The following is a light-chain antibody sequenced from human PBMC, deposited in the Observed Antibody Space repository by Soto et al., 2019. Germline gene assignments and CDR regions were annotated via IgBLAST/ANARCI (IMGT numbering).Light chain of an antibody. J-gene: IGLJ2*01. V-gene: IGLV2-11*01. Sequence: QSALTQPRSVSGSPGQSVTISCTGTSNDVGGYNFVSWYQQHPGKVPKLFIYDVSRRPSGVPDRFSGSKSGNTASLTISGPQGEDGGCFLCSFFCCRQPLVFGRGTKLTVL. CDR1: SNDVGGYNF. CDR2: DVS. CDR3: SFFCCRQPLV.